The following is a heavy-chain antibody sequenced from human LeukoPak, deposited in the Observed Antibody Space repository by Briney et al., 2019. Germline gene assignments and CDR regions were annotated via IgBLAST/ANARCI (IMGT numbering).Heavy chain of an antibody. Sequence: GGSLRLSCAASGFRFVSYSMNWVRQAPGRGLEWISYISSSSSFIHYADSVKGRFTISRDNAKNSLYLQMNSLTDEDAAVYYCARDCNYDSGASVDYWGQGTLVAVSS. D-gene: IGHD3-22*01. V-gene: IGHV3-21*05. J-gene: IGHJ4*02. CDR1: GFRFVSYS. CDR3: ARDCNYDSGASVDY. CDR2: ISSSSSFI.